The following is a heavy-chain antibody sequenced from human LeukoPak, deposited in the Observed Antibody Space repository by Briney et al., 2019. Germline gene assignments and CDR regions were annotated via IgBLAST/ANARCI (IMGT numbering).Heavy chain of an antibody. V-gene: IGHV4-59*01. D-gene: IGHD2-15*01. CDR3: ARIVSQKSFDY. Sequence: PSETLSLTCTVSGGSISSYYWSWIRQPPGKGLEWIGYIYYSGSTNHNPSLKSRVTISVDTSKNQFSLKLSSVTAADTAVYYCARIVSQKSFDYWGQGTLVTVSS. CDR1: GGSISSYY. CDR2: IYYSGST. J-gene: IGHJ4*02.